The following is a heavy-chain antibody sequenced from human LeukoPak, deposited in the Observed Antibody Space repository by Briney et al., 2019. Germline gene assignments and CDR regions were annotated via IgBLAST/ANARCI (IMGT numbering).Heavy chain of an antibody. V-gene: IGHV3-11*06. Sequence: GGSLRLSCAASGFTFSDYYMSWIRQAPGKGLEWVSYISSSSSYTNYADSVKGRFTISRDNAKNSLYLQMNSLRAEDTAVYYCAAGQGLGGYLGGAFDIWGQGTMVTVSS. J-gene: IGHJ3*02. CDR3: AAGQGLGGYLGGAFDI. CDR1: GFTFSDYY. D-gene: IGHD3-10*01. CDR2: ISSSSSYT.